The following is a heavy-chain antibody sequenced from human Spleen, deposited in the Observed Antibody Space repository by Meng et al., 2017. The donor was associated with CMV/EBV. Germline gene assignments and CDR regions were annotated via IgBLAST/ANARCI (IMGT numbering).Heavy chain of an antibody. V-gene: IGHV3-74*01. CDR1: FSSYW. Sequence: FSSYWMHWVRQAPGKGLVWVSRINSDGSSTSYADSVKGRFTISRDNAKNTLYLQMNSLRAEDTAVYYCAREGYYDFWSGYLAWRWFDPWGQGTLVTVSS. CDR2: INSDGSST. J-gene: IGHJ5*02. D-gene: IGHD3-3*01. CDR3: AREGYYDFWSGYLAWRWFDP.